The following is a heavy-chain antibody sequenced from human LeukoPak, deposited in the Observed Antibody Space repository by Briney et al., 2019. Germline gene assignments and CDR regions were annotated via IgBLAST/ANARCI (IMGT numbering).Heavy chain of an antibody. CDR1: GFTVSSNY. V-gene: IGHV3-66*01. J-gene: IGHJ6*02. Sequence: GGSLRLSCAASGFTVSSNYMSWVRQAPGKGLEWVSVIYSGGSTYYADSVKSRFTISRDNSKNTLYLQMNSLRAEDTAVYYCARYEHGDEYCSSTSCYIYYYYGMDVWGQGTTVTVSS. CDR3: ARYEHGDEYCSSTSCYIYYYYGMDV. CDR2: IYSGGST. D-gene: IGHD2-2*02.